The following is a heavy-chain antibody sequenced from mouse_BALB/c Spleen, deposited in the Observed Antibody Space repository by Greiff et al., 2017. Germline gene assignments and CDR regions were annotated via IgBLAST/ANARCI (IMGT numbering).Heavy chain of an antibody. Sequence: QVQLQQSGAELVRPGTSVKVSCKASGYAFTNYLIEWVKQRPGQGLEWIGVINPGSGGTYYNEKFKGKATLTADKSSSTAYMQLSSLTSDDSAVYFCAGGYYGSSLYFDYWGQGTTLTVSS. CDR3: AGGYYGSSLYFDY. J-gene: IGHJ2*01. V-gene: IGHV1-54*01. D-gene: IGHD1-1*01. CDR2: INPGSGGT. CDR1: GYAFTNYL.